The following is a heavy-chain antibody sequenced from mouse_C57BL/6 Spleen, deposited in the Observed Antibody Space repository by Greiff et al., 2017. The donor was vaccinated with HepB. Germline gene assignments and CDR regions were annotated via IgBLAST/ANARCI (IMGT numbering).Heavy chain of an antibody. V-gene: IGHV1-55*01. CDR2: IYPGSGST. J-gene: IGHJ1*03. D-gene: IGHD3-1*01. Sequence: QVQLQQPGAELVQPGASVKMSCKASGYTFTSYWITWVQQRPGQGLEWIGDIYPGSGSTNYNENFKSKATLTLDTSSSTAYMQLSSLTSEDSAVYYCARRTPRATGGYFDVWGTGTTVTVSS. CDR3: ARRTPRATGGYFDV. CDR1: GYTFTSYW.